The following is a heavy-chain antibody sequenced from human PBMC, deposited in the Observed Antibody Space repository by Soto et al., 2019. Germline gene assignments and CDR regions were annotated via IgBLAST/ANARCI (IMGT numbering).Heavy chain of an antibody. CDR1: GFTFSTYG. J-gene: IGHJ4*02. Sequence: QVQLVESGGGVVQPGRSLRLSCAASGFTFSTYGMNWVRQAPGKGLEWVAVIWYDGSYKSYADSVKGRFTISRDNSKNTLFLQMTSLRADDTAVYYCAKHGPDILTGHYAFDFWGQGTLVTVSS. CDR3: AKHGPDILTGHYAFDF. D-gene: IGHD3-9*01. V-gene: IGHV3-33*06. CDR2: IWYDGSYK.